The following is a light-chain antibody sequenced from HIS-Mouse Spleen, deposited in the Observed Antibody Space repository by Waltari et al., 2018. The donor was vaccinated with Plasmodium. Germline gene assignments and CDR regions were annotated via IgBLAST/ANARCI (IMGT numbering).Light chain of an antibody. CDR3: YSTDSSGNHRV. CDR1: ALPQKY. V-gene: IGLV3-10*01. CDR2: DER. Sequence: SYELTQPPSVSVSPGQTARITCSGDALPQKYAYWYQQKSGQAPVLVIYDERKRPSGIPERFSGSSAGTMATLTISGAQVEDEADYYCYSTDSSGNHRVFGGGTKLTVL. J-gene: IGLJ3*02.